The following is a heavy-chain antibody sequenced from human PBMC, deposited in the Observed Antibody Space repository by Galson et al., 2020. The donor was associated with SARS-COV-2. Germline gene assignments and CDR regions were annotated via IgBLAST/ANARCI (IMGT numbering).Heavy chain of an antibody. Sequence: ASVKVSCKASGYTFTSYGISWVRQAPGQGLEWMGWISAYNGNTNYAQKLQGRVTMSTDTSTSTAYMELRSLRSDDTAVYYCARSRAASGTTWGDYWGQGTLVTVSS. CDR2: ISAYNGNT. J-gene: IGHJ4*02. CDR1: GYTFTSYG. D-gene: IGHD1-26*01. CDR3: ARSRAASGTTWGDY. V-gene: IGHV1-18*01.